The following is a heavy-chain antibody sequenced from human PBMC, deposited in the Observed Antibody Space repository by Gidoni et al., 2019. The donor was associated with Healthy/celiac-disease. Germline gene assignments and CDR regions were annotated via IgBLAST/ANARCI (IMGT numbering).Heavy chain of an antibody. D-gene: IGHD5-18*01. J-gene: IGHJ3*02. Sequence: QVQLQQWGAGLLKPSETLSLTCAVYDGSFSGYYWSWIRQPPGKGLEWIGEINHSGSTNYNPSLKSRVTISVDTSKNQFSLKLSSVTAADTAVYYCARAVRDTAMAPGAFDIWGQGTMVTVSS. V-gene: IGHV4-34*01. CDR1: DGSFSGYY. CDR2: INHSGST. CDR3: ARAVRDTAMAPGAFDI.